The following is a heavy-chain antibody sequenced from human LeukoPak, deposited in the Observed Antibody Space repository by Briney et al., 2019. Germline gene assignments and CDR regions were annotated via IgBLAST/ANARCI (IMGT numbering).Heavy chain of an antibody. CDR3: ARMDGSGDDNWFDP. V-gene: IGHV1-8*01. CDR2: MNPDTGNT. J-gene: IGHJ5*02. Sequence: ASVKVSCKASGYTFSSYDINWVRQASGQGLEWMGWMNPDTGNTGYAQNFQGRVTMTRDTSIRTAYMELSSLTSEDRAVYYCARMDGSGDDNWFDPWGEGTLVTVST. CDR1: GYTFSSYD. D-gene: IGHD3-22*01.